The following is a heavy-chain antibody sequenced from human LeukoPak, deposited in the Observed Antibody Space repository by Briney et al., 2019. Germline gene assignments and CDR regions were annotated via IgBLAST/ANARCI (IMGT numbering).Heavy chain of an antibody. Sequence: PSETLSLTCTVSGGSISNYYWSWIRQPPGKGLEWIGYIYYSGTTNYNPSLESRVTISVDNSKNQFSLKLSSVTAADTAVYYCARLQWLDYFDYWGQGTLVSVSS. D-gene: IGHD6-19*01. CDR2: IYYSGTT. CDR1: GGSISNYY. CDR3: ARLQWLDYFDY. J-gene: IGHJ4*02. V-gene: IGHV4-59*12.